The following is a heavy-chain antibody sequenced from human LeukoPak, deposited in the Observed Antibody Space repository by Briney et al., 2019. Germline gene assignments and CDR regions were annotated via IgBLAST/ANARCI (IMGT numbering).Heavy chain of an antibody. V-gene: IGHV4-30-2*01. CDR3: ARGDILTGYYPEY. J-gene: IGHJ4*02. Sequence: SETLSLTCAVSGGSISSGGYSWSWIRQPPGKGLEWIGYIYHSGSTYYNPSLKSRVTISMDTSKNQFSLKLSSVTAADTAVYYCARGDILTGYYPEYWGQGALVTVSS. CDR2: IYHSGST. D-gene: IGHD3-9*01. CDR1: GGSISSGGYS.